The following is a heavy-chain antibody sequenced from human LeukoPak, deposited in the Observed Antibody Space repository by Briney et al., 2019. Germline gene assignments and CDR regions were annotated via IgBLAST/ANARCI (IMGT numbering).Heavy chain of an antibody. D-gene: IGHD5-18*01. CDR2: TRFDGKNK. CDR3: ARGRIQLWFHYHRNDAFDI. CDR1: GFTFSSYW. V-gene: IGHV3-30*02. Sequence: GGSLRLSCAASGFTFSSYWMSWVRQAPGKGLEWVSFTRFDGKNKYYADSVKGRFTISKDSSKNTLDLQMNSLRTEDTAVYYCARGRIQLWFHYHRNDAFDIWGQGTMVTVSS. J-gene: IGHJ3*02.